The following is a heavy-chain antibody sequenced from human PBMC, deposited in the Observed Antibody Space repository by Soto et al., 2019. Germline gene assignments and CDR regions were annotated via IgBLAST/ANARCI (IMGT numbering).Heavy chain of an antibody. CDR1: GGTFSSYA. CDR2: IIPIFGTA. V-gene: IGHV1-69*06. J-gene: IGHJ6*02. D-gene: IGHD3-22*01. CDR3: ARRGMVVIRSVSGHDYGMDV. Sequence: VQLVQSGAEVKKPGSSVKVSCKASGGTFSSYAISWVRQAPGQGLEWMGGIIPIFGTANYAQKFQGRVTITADKTRITGYLGLSSIRSEDTAAYYCARRGMVVIRSVSGHDYGMDVWGQGTTVTVSS.